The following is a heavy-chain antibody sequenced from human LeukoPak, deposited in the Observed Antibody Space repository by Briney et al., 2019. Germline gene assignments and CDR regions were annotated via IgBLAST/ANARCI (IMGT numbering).Heavy chain of an antibody. CDR2: ISSSSSTI. Sequence: GGSLRLSCAASGFIFSSYAMTWVRQGPGKGLEWVSYISSSSSTIYYADSVKGRFTISRDNAKNSLYLQMNSLRAEDTAVYYCARDAAAGLDYWGQGTLVTVSS. CDR3: ARDAAAGLDY. CDR1: GFIFSSYA. V-gene: IGHV3-48*04. J-gene: IGHJ4*02. D-gene: IGHD6-13*01.